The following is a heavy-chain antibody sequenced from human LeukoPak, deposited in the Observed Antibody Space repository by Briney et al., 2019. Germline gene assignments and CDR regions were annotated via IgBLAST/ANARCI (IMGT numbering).Heavy chain of an antibody. V-gene: IGHV3-23*01. CDR2: ISGSGGST. Sequence: GGSLRLSCASSGFTLSSYAMSWVRPAPGKGLEWVSAISGSGGSTNYAVYVKGRFTISRDNYKYTLYLQMSSLRAEDTAVYYCAREVDHDAFDIWGQGTMVTVSS. J-gene: IGHJ3*02. CDR1: GFTLSSYA. CDR3: AREVDHDAFDI.